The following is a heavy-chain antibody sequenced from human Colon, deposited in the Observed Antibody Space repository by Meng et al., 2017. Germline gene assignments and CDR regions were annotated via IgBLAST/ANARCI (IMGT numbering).Heavy chain of an antibody. J-gene: IGHJ4*02. CDR2: INPKSGYT. D-gene: IGHD4-23*01. CDR1: GYTFTDYF. CDR3: AKTRYPYFDGGNPFHC. V-gene: IGHV1-2*02. Sequence: ASVKVSCQASGYTFTDYFLQWVRQAPGHGPEWMGWINPKSGYTNYAPTFQGRVTMTRDTSNSTGYMELSRQTSDDTAVYDCAKTRYPYFDGGNPFHCWGQGALVTVSS.